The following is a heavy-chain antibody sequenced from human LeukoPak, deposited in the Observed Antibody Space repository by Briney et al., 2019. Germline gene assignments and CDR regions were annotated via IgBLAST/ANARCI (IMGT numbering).Heavy chain of an antibody. CDR2: INPNSGGT. V-gene: IGHV1-2*02. J-gene: IGHJ4*02. D-gene: IGHD3-22*01. CDR3: ARDYYDSSGPIDY. Sequence: APVKVSCKASGYTFTGYYMHWVRQAPGQGLEWMGWINPNSGGTNYAQKFQGRVTMTRDTSISTAYMELSRLRSDDTAVYYCARDYYDSSGPIDYWGQGTLVTVSS. CDR1: GYTFTGYY.